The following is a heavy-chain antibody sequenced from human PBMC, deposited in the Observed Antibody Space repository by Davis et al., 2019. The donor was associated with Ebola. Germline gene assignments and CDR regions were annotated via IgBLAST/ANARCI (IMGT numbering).Heavy chain of an antibody. V-gene: IGHV3-33*01. D-gene: IGHD2-15*01. Sequence: GGSLRLSCAASGFTFSSYGMHWVRQAPGKGLEWVAVIWYDGSNKYYADSVKGRFTISSDNSKTTLYLQMNSLRAEDTAVYYCARAGGYCSGGSCYSSDWFDPWGQGTLVTVSS. CDR1: GFTFSSYG. CDR2: IWYDGSNK. CDR3: ARAGGYCSGGSCYSSDWFDP. J-gene: IGHJ5*02.